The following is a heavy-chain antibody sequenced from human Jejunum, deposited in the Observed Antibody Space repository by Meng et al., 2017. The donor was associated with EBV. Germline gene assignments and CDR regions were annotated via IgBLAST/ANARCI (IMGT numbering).Heavy chain of an antibody. CDR1: GYTFTNYG. D-gene: IGHD2-15*01. J-gene: IGHJ4*02. CDR2: ISAYNGNT. V-gene: IGHV1-18*01. CDR3: TILSHCDGGICYSYDY. Sequence: QVRLVQYGAEVKEPGASVKVSCKASGYTFTNYGVSWVRQAPGQGLEWMGWISAYNGNTDYAQKLQGRVTMTTDTPTSTAYMELRSLRSDDTAVYYCTILSHCDGGICYSYDYWGQGTLVTVSS.